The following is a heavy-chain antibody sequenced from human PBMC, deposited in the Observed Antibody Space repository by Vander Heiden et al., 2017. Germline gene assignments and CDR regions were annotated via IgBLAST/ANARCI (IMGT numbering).Heavy chain of an antibody. CDR2: IKSKAEGGAT. Sequence: EAQLVESGGGVVKAGGSLRSFWAVAWFIFTNAWMNWVRQAPGKWLEWVGRIKSKAEGGATDYAAPVKGRFTISRDDSENTVYLQMNSLKSEDTAVYYCTTGGSYSAFDIWGQGTMVTVSS. D-gene: IGHD1-26*01. J-gene: IGHJ3*02. CDR3: TTGGSYSAFDI. CDR1: WFIFTNAW. V-gene: IGHV3-15*07.